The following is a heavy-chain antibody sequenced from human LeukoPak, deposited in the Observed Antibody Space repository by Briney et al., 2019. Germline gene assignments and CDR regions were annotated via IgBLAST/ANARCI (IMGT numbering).Heavy chain of an antibody. Sequence: GGSLRLSCAASGLTFSSHWMHWVRQAPRKGLVWVSRISTDGYTTDYADFVQGRFTASGDNTKNTWSLEMDSLRAEDTAVYYCVVGGSPGYWGQGTLVTVSS. D-gene: IGHD2-15*01. V-gene: IGHV3-74*01. CDR2: ISTDGYTT. CDR3: VVGGSPGY. CDR1: GLTFSSHW. J-gene: IGHJ4*02.